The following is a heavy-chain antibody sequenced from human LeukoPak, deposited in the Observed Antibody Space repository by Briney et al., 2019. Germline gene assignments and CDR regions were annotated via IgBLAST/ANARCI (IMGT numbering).Heavy chain of an antibody. Sequence: PGGSLRLSCVASGFTFSSYAMSWVRQAPGKGLEWVSAISGSGGSTYYADSVKGRFTISRDNSKNTLYLQMNSLRAEDTAVYYCAKEEDYGDYVSAGRIDYWGQGTLVTVSS. V-gene: IGHV3-23*01. CDR1: GFTFSSYA. CDR2: ISGSGGST. D-gene: IGHD4-17*01. J-gene: IGHJ4*02. CDR3: AKEEDYGDYVSAGRIDY.